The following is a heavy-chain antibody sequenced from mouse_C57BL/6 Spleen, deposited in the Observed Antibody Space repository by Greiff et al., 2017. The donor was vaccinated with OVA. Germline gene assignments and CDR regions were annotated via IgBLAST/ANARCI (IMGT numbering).Heavy chain of an antibody. CDR1: GYTFTSYW. J-gene: IGHJ2*01. CDR2: INPSSGYT. Sequence: QVQLQQSGAELAKPGASVKLSCKASGYTFTSYWMHWVKQRPGQGLEWIGYINPSSGYTKYNQKFKDKATLTADKSSSNAYMQLSSLTYEDAAVYYCARVDYGRYYFDYWGQGTTLTVSS. CDR3: ARVDYGRYYFDY. V-gene: IGHV1-7*01. D-gene: IGHD1-1*01.